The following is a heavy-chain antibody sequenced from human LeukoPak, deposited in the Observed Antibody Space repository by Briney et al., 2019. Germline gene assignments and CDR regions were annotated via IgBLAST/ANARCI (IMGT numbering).Heavy chain of an antibody. Sequence: GGSLRLSCAAVGFTVSSCAMSWVRQSPARGLGRVSSLRGDGETFYAESVKGRFTLSRDESRNMVFLQLNNLRVEDTAIYYCAKASWVANVDAVLWGQGTVVTVSS. V-gene: IGHV3-23*01. J-gene: IGHJ4*02. CDR3: AKASWVANVDAVL. D-gene: IGHD1-1*01. CDR1: GFTVSSCA. CDR2: LRGDGET.